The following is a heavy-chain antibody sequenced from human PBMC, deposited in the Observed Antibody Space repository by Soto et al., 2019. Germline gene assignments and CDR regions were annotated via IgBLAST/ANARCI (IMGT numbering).Heavy chain of an antibody. CDR1: GGSLSSSSYY. V-gene: IGHV4-39*01. CDR2: IYYSGST. Sequence: PAETLSLTCTVSGGSLSSSSYYWGWIRQPPGQGLGWIGSIYYSGSTYYNPSLKRRVTISVDTAKNQFSLKLSSVTAADTAVYYCARQVSNYYDSSCYFVLGNRFDPGGQGTLVTVS. CDR3: ARQVSNYYDSSCYFVLGNRFDP. J-gene: IGHJ5*02. D-gene: IGHD3-22*01.